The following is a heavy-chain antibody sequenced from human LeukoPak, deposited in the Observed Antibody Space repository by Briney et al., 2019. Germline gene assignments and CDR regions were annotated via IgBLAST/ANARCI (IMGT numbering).Heavy chain of an antibody. Sequence: GGSLRLSCTASGFTFGDYAMSGVRQAPGKGREWVGFIRSKAYGGTTEYAASVKGRFTISRDDSKSIAYLQMNSLKTEDTAVYYCTRGEQQLPTPYDYWGQGTLVTVSS. V-gene: IGHV3-49*04. CDR3: TRGEQQLPTPYDY. J-gene: IGHJ4*02. D-gene: IGHD6-13*01. CDR1: GFTFGDYA. CDR2: IRSKAYGGTT.